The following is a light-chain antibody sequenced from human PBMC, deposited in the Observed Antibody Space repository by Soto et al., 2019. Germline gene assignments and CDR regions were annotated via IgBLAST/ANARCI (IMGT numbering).Light chain of an antibody. Sequence: ETVLTQPPGTLSLSPGERASLSGSASQSVGSYLAWYQQKPGQAPRLLIYDASNRATGIPARFSGSGSGTDFTLTISSLEPEDFAVYYCQQRSNWLTWTFGQGTKVDIK. V-gene: IGKV3-11*01. CDR3: QQRSNWLTWT. J-gene: IGKJ1*01. CDR1: QSVGSY. CDR2: DAS.